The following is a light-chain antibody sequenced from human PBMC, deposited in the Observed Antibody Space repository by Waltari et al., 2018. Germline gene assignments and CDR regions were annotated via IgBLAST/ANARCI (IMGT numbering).Light chain of an antibody. V-gene: IGLV2-11*01. Sequence: QSALTQPRSVSGSPGQSVTISCTESNSDVGGFTFFYWYQHHPGKAPKLMIYDMNVRPSGVPDRFSGSKSGNTASLTISGLQPEDEADYYCCSYAGTYTFVFGGGTKLTVL. J-gene: IGLJ2*01. CDR3: CSYAGTYTFV. CDR2: DMN. CDR1: NSDVGGFTF.